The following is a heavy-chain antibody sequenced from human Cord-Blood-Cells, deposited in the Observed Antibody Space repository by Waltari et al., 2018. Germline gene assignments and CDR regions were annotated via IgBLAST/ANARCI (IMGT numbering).Heavy chain of an antibody. CDR2: INPNSGGT. D-gene: IGHD7-27*01. CDR3: ASYGDTGDAFDI. J-gene: IGHJ3*02. Sequence: QVQLVQSGAEVKKPGASVKVSCQASGSTFTGYYIPWLRQAPGQGLGWMGRINPNSGGTNYAQKFQGRVTMTRDTSISTAYMELSRLRSDDTAVYYCASYGDTGDAFDIWGQGTMVTVSS. CDR1: GSTFTGYY. V-gene: IGHV1-2*06.